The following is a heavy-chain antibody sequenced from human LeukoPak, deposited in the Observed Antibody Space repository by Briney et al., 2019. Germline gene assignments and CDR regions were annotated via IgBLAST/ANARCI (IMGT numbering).Heavy chain of an antibody. CDR2: ISGSGGST. D-gene: IGHD3-16*01. J-gene: IGHJ3*02. CDR3: AKDRDDYVWGSYLGAFDI. V-gene: IGHV3-23*01. CDR1: GFTFSSYA. Sequence: GGSLRLSCAASGFTFSSYAMSWVRQAPGRGLEWVSLISGSGGSTYYADSVKGRFTISRDNSKNTLYLQMNSLRAEDTAVFYCAKDRDDYVWGSYLGAFDIWGQGTMVTVSS.